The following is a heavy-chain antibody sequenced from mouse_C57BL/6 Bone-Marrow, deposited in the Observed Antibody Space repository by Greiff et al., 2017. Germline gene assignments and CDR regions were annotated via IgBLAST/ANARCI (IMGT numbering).Heavy chain of an antibody. J-gene: IGHJ4*01. CDR3: AREAGTDAMDY. Sequence: VQLQQSGPELVKPGASVKISCKASGYTFTDYYMNWVKQSPVKSLEWIGAINPNTGGTSYNQKFKGKATLTVDKSSSTAYMELRSLTSEDSAVYYCAREAGTDAMDYWGQGTSVTVSS. V-gene: IGHV1-26*01. D-gene: IGHD4-1*01. CDR1: GYTFTDYY. CDR2: INPNTGGT.